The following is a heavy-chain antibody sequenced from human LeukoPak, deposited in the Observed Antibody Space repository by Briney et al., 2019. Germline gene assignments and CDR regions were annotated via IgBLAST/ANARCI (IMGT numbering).Heavy chain of an antibody. Sequence: PSETLSLTCTVSGGSISSGNYYWSWIWQPAGKGLEWIGRFYTTGSTDYNPSLKSRVTISVDTSKNQFSLRLSSVTAADTAVYYCARVTGYVMEDYFDYWGQGTLVTVSS. D-gene: IGHD6-13*01. V-gene: IGHV4-61*02. CDR3: ARVTGYVMEDYFDY. CDR2: FYTTGST. J-gene: IGHJ4*02. CDR1: GGSISSGNYY.